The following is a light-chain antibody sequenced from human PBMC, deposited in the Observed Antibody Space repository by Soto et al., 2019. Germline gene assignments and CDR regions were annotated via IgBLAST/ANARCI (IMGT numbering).Light chain of an antibody. J-gene: IGKJ1*01. CDR2: DAS. V-gene: IGKV3-11*01. Sequence: ESVLTQSPATLSLSPGERATLSCRASQSVSSYLAWYQQKPGQAPRLLIYDASNRATGIPARFSGSGSGTDFTLTISSLQPDDSATYYCQQYNSYRTFGQGTKVDI. CDR3: QQYNSYRT. CDR1: QSVSSY.